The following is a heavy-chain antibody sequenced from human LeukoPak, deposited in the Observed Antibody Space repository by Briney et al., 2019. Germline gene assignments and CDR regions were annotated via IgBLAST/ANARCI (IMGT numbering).Heavy chain of an antibody. Sequence: GGSLRLSCAASGIRFSEYAMHWIRQAPGKGLEWVAAISYDGSNQDYVDSVKGRFTIFRDNSKNTLYLQMSSLRAEDTAVYYCAKDLPSDYWGQGTLVTVSS. V-gene: IGHV3-30*18. J-gene: IGHJ4*02. CDR1: GIRFSEYA. CDR2: ISYDGSNQ. CDR3: AKDLPSDY.